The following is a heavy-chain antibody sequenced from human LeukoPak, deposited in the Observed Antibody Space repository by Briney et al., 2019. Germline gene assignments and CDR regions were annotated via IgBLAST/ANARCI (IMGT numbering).Heavy chain of an antibody. Sequence: SETLSLTCTVSGGSISSYYWSWIRQPPGKGLEWIGNINYSGSTYYNPSLKSRVTISVDRSKNQFSLKLSSVTAADTAVYYCARESVGATTNWFDPWGQGTLVTVSS. J-gene: IGHJ5*02. D-gene: IGHD1-26*01. CDR2: INYSGST. CDR1: GGSISSYY. V-gene: IGHV4-59*12. CDR3: ARESVGATTNWFDP.